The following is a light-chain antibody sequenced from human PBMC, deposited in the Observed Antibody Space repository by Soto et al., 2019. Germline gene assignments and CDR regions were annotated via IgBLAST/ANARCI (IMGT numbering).Light chain of an antibody. CDR3: SSYTSSSIFYV. CDR2: DVS. V-gene: IGLV2-14*01. CDR1: SSDVGGYNY. Sequence: QSALTQPASVSGSPGQSITICCTGTSSDVGGYNYVSWYQQHPGKAPKLMIYDVSNRPSGVSNRFSGSKSGNTASLTISGLQAEDEADYYCSSYTSSSIFYVFGTGTKVTVL. J-gene: IGLJ1*01.